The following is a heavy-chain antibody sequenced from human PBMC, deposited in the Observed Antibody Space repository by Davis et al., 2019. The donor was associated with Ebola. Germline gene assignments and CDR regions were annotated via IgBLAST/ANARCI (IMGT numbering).Heavy chain of an antibody. J-gene: IGHJ6*02. V-gene: IGHV3-48*04. CDR3: ARDPKGYYYGMDV. CDR2: ISSSGSTI. CDR1: GFTFSSYW. Sequence: GESLKISCAASGFTFSSYWMHWVRQAPGKGLEWVSYISSSGSTIYYADSVKGRFTISRDNAKNSLYLQMNSLRAEDTAVYYCARDPKGYYYGMDVWGQGTTVTVSS.